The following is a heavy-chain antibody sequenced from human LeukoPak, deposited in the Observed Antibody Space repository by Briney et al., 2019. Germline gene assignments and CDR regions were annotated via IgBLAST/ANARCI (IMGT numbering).Heavy chain of an antibody. CDR2: INHSGST. CDR1: GGSFSGYY. CDR3: ARDSVRLVYGMDV. Sequence: SETLSLTCAVYGGSFSGYYWSWIRQPPGKGLEWIGEINHSGSTNYNPSLKSRVTISVDTSKNQFSLKLSSVTAADTAVYYCARDSVRLVYGMDVWGQGTTVTVSS. D-gene: IGHD3-10*02. J-gene: IGHJ6*02. V-gene: IGHV4-34*01.